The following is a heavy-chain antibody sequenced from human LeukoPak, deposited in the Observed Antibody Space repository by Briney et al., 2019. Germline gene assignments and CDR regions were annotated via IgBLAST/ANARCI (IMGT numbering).Heavy chain of an antibody. CDR2: ISSSSSYI. CDR3: ARDYPPITRFEVAMDV. CDR1: GFTFSSYS. D-gene: IGHD3-3*01. Sequence: PGGSLRLSCAASGFTFSSYSMNWVRQAPGKGQEWVSSISSSSSYIYYADSVKGRFTISRDNAKNSLYLQMNSLRAEDTAVYYCARDYPPITRFEVAMDVWGRGTTVTVSS. V-gene: IGHV3-21*01. J-gene: IGHJ6*02.